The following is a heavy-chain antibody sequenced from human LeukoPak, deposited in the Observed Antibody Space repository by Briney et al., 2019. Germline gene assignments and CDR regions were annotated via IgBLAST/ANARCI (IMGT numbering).Heavy chain of an antibody. Sequence: PGGSLRLSCAASGFTVSSNYMIWVRQAPGKGLEWVSGMFVGGGTYYADSVKGRFAISRDNSKNTLYLQMNNLRLEDTAVYYCARSESSSSRRAFDVWGPGTMVTVSS. V-gene: IGHV3-66*02. CDR3: ARSESSSSRRAFDV. CDR2: MFVGGGT. CDR1: GFTVSSNY. D-gene: IGHD6-6*01. J-gene: IGHJ3*01.